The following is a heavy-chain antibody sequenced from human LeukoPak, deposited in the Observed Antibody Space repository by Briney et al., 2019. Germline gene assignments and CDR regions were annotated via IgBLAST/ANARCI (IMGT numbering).Heavy chain of an antibody. J-gene: IGHJ4*02. Sequence: PGGSLRLSCAASGFTFSNYGLSWVRQAPGKGLEWIVSMSYSGKIYYNPPLKSRVSISIDTSKNQLSLKLNSVTAADAAVYYCARVGMVRAVFINLFEYWGQGIQVTVSS. V-gene: IGHV4-38-2*01. CDR3: ARVGMVRAVFINLFEY. D-gene: IGHD3-10*01. CDR1: GFTFSNYG. CDR2: MSYSGKI.